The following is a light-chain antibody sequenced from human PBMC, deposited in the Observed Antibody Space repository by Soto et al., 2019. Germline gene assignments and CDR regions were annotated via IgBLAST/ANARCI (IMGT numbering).Light chain of an antibody. J-gene: IGLJ2*01. Sequence: QPVLTQSPSASASLGASVKLTCTLNSGHISYAIAWHQQQPEKGPRYLMKLNSDGSHIKGDGIPDRFSGSSSGAERHLTISSLQSEDEADYYCQTWGTAMHDVVFGGGTKLTVL. V-gene: IGLV4-69*01. CDR2: LNSDGSH. CDR1: SGHISYA. CDR3: QTWGTAMHDVV.